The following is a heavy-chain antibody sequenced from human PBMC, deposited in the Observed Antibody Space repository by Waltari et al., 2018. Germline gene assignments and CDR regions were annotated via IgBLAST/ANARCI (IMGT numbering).Heavy chain of an antibody. Sequence: QVQLVQSGAEVKKPGASVKVSCKASGYTFSGHHMHWGRQAPGQGLEWMGWIDPNSGDTNYAQKFQGRVTLTRDTSISTAYLELSRLRSDDTAIYYCARWTFYYESDWFDPWGQGTLVTVSS. CDR3: ARWTFYYESDWFDP. V-gene: IGHV1-2*02. CDR2: IDPNSGDT. J-gene: IGHJ5*02. CDR1: GYTFSGHH. D-gene: IGHD3-22*01.